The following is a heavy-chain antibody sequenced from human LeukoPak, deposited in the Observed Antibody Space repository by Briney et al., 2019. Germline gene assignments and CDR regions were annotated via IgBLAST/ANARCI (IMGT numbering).Heavy chain of an antibody. CDR1: GLTFRNYW. J-gene: IGHJ5*02. CDR2: IKQEGNVK. V-gene: IGHV3-7*01. CDR3: ARLGGETTRFDL. D-gene: IGHD3-16*01. Sequence: GGSLRLSCAASGLTFRNYWMSWVCQAPGRRLDWVATIKQEGNVKYYVDSVKGRFTISRDNADNSLYLQMNSLRVEDTAVYYCARLGGETTRFDLWGQGALFTVSS.